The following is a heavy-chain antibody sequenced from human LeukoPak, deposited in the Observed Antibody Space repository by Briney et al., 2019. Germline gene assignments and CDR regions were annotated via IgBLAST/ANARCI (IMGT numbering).Heavy chain of an antibody. D-gene: IGHD3-10*01. V-gene: IGHV4-61*01. CDR2: IYYSGST. Sequence: SETLSLTCTVSGGSVSSGSYYWGWIRQPPGKGLEWIGYIYYSGSTNYNPSLKSRVTISVDTSKNQFSLKLSSVTAADTAVYYCARAPKKGYYYGSGGFDYWGQGTLVTVSS. J-gene: IGHJ4*02. CDR1: GGSVSSGSYY. CDR3: ARAPKKGYYYGSGGFDY.